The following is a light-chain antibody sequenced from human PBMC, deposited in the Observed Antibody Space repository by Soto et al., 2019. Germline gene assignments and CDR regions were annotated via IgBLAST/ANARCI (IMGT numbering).Light chain of an antibody. V-gene: IGKV1-5*03. CDR3: QQSSTYPIT. Sequence: IQMTQYPSSRSSSLGDRVSSTCRASQSVTTWLAWYQQKQGKAPKLLIYKASNLESGLPSRFTGSVSGTEGTLTLSSLKSDDVATYYCQQSSTYPITFGQGTRLEIK. CDR2: KAS. CDR1: QSVTTW. J-gene: IGKJ5*01.